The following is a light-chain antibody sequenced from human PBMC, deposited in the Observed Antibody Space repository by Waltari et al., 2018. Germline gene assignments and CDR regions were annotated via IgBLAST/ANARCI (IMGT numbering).Light chain of an antibody. J-gene: IGKJ1*01. CDR1: QSISSW. V-gene: IGKV1-5*03. CDR3: QQYNSYSKT. CDR2: KAS. Sequence: DIQMTQSPSTLSASVGDRVTITCRASQSISSWLAWYQQKPGKAPKLLIYKASSLESVVPSRFSGSGSGTEFTLTISRLQPDDFATYYCQQYNSYSKTFGQGTKVEIK.